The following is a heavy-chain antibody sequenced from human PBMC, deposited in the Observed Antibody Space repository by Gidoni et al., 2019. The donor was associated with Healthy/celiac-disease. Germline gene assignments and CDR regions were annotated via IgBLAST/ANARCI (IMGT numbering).Heavy chain of an antibody. D-gene: IGHD6-13*01. CDR3: AKDLWQQPLYYYYGMDV. J-gene: IGHJ6*02. Sequence: EVQLLESGGGLVQPGGSLRLSCAASGFTCSSYAMSWVRQAPGKGLEWVSAISGSGGSTYYADSVKVRFTISRDNSKNTLYLQMNSLRAEDTAVYYCAKDLWQQPLYYYYGMDVWGQGTTVTVSS. CDR2: ISGSGGST. V-gene: IGHV3-23*01. CDR1: GFTCSSYA.